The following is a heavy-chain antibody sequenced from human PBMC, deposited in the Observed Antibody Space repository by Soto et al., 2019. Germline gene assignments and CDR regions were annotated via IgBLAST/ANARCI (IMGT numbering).Heavy chain of an antibody. Sequence: ASVKGAFKGSGYSFTGYVIKVARQVNRQGLEWMGWMNPNSGNTGYAQKFQGRVTMTRNTSISTAYMELSSLRSEDTAVYYCARAAEWLRSLYYRDVWGKGTTVTVS. D-gene: IGHD5-12*01. CDR2: MNPNSGNT. V-gene: IGHV1-8*01. J-gene: IGHJ6*03. CDR3: ARAAEWLRSLYYRDV. CDR1: GYSFTGYV.